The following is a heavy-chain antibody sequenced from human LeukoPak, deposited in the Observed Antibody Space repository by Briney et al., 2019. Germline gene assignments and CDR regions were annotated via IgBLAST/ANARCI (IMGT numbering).Heavy chain of an antibody. CDR2: IYYSGST. CDR3: AREIANWFDP. V-gene: IGHV4-31*03. Sequence: SETLSLTCTVSGGSISSGGYYWSWIRQHPGKGLEWIGHIYYSGSTYYNPSLKSRVTISVDTSKNQFSLKLSSVTAADTAVYYCAREIANWFDPWGQGTLVTVSS. J-gene: IGHJ5*02. CDR1: GGSISSGGYY.